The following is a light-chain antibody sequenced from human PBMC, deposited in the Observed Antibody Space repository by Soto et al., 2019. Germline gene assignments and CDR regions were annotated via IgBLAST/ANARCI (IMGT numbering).Light chain of an antibody. CDR2: DVS. J-gene: IGLJ1*01. Sequence: QSALTQPASVSGSPGQSITMSCTGTSSDDGGYNYVSWYQQHPGKAPKLMIYDVSNRPSGVSNRFSGSKSGNTASLTISGLQAEDEADYYCSSYTSSSTDVFGTGTKLTVL. V-gene: IGLV2-14*01. CDR3: SSYTSSSTDV. CDR1: SSDDGGYNY.